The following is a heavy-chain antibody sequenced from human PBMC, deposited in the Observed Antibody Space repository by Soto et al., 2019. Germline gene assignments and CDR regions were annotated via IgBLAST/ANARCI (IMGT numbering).Heavy chain of an antibody. Sequence: EVQLVESGGGLVQPGGSLRLSCAGSGFTLSDHYIDWVRQAPGKGLEWVGRSRDKAQGYSTAYAASVKGRFTTSRDESKNSVYLQMNSLKTEDTAVYYCAKDRSPGAITWNVYWGQGTLVTVSS. J-gene: IGHJ4*02. V-gene: IGHV3-72*01. CDR1: GFTLSDHY. CDR3: AKDRSPGAITWNVY. CDR2: SRDKAQGYST. D-gene: IGHD1-26*01.